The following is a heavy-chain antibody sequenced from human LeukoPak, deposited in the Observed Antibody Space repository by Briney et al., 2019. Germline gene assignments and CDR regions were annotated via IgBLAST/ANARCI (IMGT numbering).Heavy chain of an antibody. J-gene: IGHJ4*02. D-gene: IGHD6-19*01. CDR3: AKALIAVAGLIDY. CDR2: ISWNSGSI. V-gene: IGHV3-9*01. Sequence: GRSLRLSCAASGFTFDDYAMHWVRQAPGKGLEWVSGISWNSGSIGYADSVKGRFTISRDNAKNSLYLQMNSLRAEDTALYYCAKALIAVAGLIDYWGREPWSPSPQ. CDR1: GFTFDDYA.